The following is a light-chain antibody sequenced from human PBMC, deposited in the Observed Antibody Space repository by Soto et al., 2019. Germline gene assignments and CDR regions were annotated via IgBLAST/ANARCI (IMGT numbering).Light chain of an antibody. Sequence: DIQMTQSPSSVSASVGDRVTITCRASQGISSWLAWYQQKPGKAPMLLIYAASSLQSGVPSRFSGSGSGTDFTLTITNLQPDDFATYYCQQSFHTPPITFGQGTRLEIK. V-gene: IGKV1-12*01. J-gene: IGKJ5*01. CDR3: QQSFHTPPIT. CDR1: QGISSW. CDR2: AAS.